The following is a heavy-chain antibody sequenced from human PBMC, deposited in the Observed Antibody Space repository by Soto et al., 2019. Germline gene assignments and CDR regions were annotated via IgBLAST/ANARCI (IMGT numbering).Heavy chain of an antibody. V-gene: IGHV1-8*01. Sequence: ASVKVSCKASGYTFTSYDINWVRQATGQGLEWMGWMNPNSGNTGYAQKFQGRVTMTRNTSISTAYMELSSLRSADTAVYYCARATIFGVVEFDYWGQGTLVTVSS. CDR2: MNPNSGNT. D-gene: IGHD3-3*01. CDR3: ARATIFGVVEFDY. J-gene: IGHJ4*02. CDR1: GYTFTSYD.